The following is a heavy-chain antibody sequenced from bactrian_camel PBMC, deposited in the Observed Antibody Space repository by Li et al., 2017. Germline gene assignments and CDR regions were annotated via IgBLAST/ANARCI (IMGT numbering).Heavy chain of an antibody. CDR3: AADRRYGIRKVLASTVLSFPD. CDR2: IDSDGVT. Sequence: HVQLVESGGDLVQAGGSLTLSCIGSGLTYNRYVLGWFRQAPGKERKGVATIDSDGVTDHAGSVKDRFTVSEDRAENTLYLQMNALKPEDTAMYYCAADRRYGIRKVLASTVLSFPDSGQGTQVTVS. V-gene: IGHV3S55*01. CDR1: GLTYNRYV. J-gene: IGHJ4*01. D-gene: IGHD6*01.